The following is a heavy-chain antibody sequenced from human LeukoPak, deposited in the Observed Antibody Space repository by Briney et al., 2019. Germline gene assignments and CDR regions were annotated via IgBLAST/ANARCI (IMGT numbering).Heavy chain of an antibody. J-gene: IGHJ4*02. Sequence: SETLSLTCTVSGGSISSYYWSWIRQPPGKGLEWIGYIYYSGSTNYNPSLKSRVTISVDTSKNQFSLKLSAVTAADTAVYYCARNDILTGYPTHFDYWGQGTLVTVSS. CDR2: IYYSGST. D-gene: IGHD3-9*01. CDR1: GGSISSYY. CDR3: ARNDILTGYPTHFDY. V-gene: IGHV4-59*08.